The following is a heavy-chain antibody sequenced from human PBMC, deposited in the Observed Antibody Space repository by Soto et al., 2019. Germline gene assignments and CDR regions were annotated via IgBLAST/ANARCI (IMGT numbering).Heavy chain of an antibody. CDR1: GFTFSSYS. Sequence: GGSLRLSCAASGFTFSSYSMNWVRQAPGKGLEWVSYISSSSSTIYYADSVKGRFTISRDKAKNSLYLQMNSLRDEDTAVYYCAGKSYDSSGYYYELDYWGQGTLVTVSS. CDR2: ISSSSSTI. J-gene: IGHJ4*02. CDR3: AGKSYDSSGYYYELDY. D-gene: IGHD3-22*01. V-gene: IGHV3-48*02.